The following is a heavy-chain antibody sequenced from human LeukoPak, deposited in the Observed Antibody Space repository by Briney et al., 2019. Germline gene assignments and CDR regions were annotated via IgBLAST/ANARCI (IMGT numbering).Heavy chain of an antibody. CDR1: GSTFSRYW. V-gene: IGHV3-74*01. CDR3: TTGPCYGYEY. D-gene: IGHD5-18*01. Sequence: PGGSLRLSCAASGSTFSRYWMHWVRQAPGKGLVWVSLVKSDGITTIYADSVKGRFTISRDNAKNTLYLQVNSLRAEDTAVYYCTTGPCYGYEYWGQGTLVTVSS. CDR2: VKSDGITT. J-gene: IGHJ4*02.